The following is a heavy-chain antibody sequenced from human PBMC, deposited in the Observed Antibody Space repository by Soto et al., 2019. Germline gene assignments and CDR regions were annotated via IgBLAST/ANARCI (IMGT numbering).Heavy chain of an antibody. CDR1: GGTFSSYA. Sequence: SVKVSCKASGGTFSSYAISWVRQAPGQGLEWMGGIIPIFGTANYAQKFQGRVTITADESTSTAYMELSSPRSEDTAVYYCARGKRVGAAAGAYYYGMDVWGQGTTVTVSS. CDR2: IIPIFGTA. D-gene: IGHD6-13*01. V-gene: IGHV1-69*13. CDR3: ARGKRVGAAAGAYYYGMDV. J-gene: IGHJ6*02.